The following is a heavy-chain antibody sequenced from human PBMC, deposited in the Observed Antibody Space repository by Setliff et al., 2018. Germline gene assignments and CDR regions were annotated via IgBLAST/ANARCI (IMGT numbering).Heavy chain of an antibody. CDR2: ISA. V-gene: IGHV1-18*01. CDR1: GYTFSSYA. J-gene: IGHJ4*02. Sequence: ASVKVSCKASGYTFSSYAMNWVRQAPGQGLEWMGWISAYAQKFQGRVTMTTDTSTNTAFMELRSLRSDDTAVYYCAKSRGQWYFDYWGQGTLVTVSS. CDR3: AKSRGQWYFDY. D-gene: IGHD6-19*01.